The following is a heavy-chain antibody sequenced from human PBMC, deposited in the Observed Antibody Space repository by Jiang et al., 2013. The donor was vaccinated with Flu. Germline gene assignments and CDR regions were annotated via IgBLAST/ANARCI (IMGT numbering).Heavy chain of an antibody. J-gene: IGHJ4*02. V-gene: IGHV1-8*01. CDR1: GYTFTSYD. CDR2: MNPNSGNT. Sequence: GASVKVSCKASGYTFTSYDINWVRQATGQGLEWMGWMNPNSGNTGYAQKFQGRVTMTRNTSISTAYMELSSLRSEDTAVYYCARSGVYYDILTGYYLFDYWGQGTLVTVSS. CDR3: ARSGVYYDILTGYYLFDY. D-gene: IGHD3-9*01.